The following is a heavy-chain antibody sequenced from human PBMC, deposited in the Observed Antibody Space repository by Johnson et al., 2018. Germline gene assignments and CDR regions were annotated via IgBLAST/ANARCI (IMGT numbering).Heavy chain of an antibody. CDR3: ARVITGTWPHYYYYYRDV. J-gene: IGHJ6*03. V-gene: IGHV4-59*01. Sequence: QVQLQESGPGLVKPSETLSLTCTVSGGSISSYYWSWIRQPPGKGLEWIGYIYYSGSTNYNPSLKSRVTISVDTSKNQFSLQLSSVTAADTAVYSCARVITGTWPHYYYYYRDVWGKGTTVTVSS. CDR1: GGSISSYY. D-gene: IGHD1-14*01. CDR2: IYYSGST.